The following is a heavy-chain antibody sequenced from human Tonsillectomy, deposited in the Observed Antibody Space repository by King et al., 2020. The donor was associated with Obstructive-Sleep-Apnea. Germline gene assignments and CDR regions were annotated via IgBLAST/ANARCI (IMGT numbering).Heavy chain of an antibody. CDR2: INTNTGNP. D-gene: IGHD6-19*01. CDR1: GYTFTSYA. Sequence: QLVQSGSELKKPGASVKVSCKASGYTFTSYAMNWVRQAPGQGLEWMGWINTNTGNPTYAQGFTGRFVFSLDTSVSTAYLQISSLKAEDTAVYYSARLERGSAVAGTDAFDIWGQGTMVTVSS. J-gene: IGHJ3*02. CDR3: ARLERGSAVAGTDAFDI. V-gene: IGHV7-4-1*02.